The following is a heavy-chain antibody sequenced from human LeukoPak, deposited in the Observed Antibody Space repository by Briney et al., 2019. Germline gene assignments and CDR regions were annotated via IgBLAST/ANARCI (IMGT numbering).Heavy chain of an antibody. J-gene: IGHJ3*02. CDR1: GYTFTGYY. D-gene: IGHD6-13*01. CDR3: ARDWPIYSTSRDAFDM. Sequence: GASVKVSCKASGYTFTGYYIHWVRQAPGQGLEWMGWINPNSGGTNYAQKFQGRVTMTRDTSISTAYMELSRLISDDTAVYYCARDWPIYSTSRDAFDMWGQGTLVTVSS. V-gene: IGHV1-2*02. CDR2: INPNSGGT.